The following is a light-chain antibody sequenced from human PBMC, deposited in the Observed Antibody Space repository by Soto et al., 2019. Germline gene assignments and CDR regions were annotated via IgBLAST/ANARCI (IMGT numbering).Light chain of an antibody. CDR2: EAS. Sequence: DIQMTQSPSSLSASVGDRVTITCRASHDISTYLAWHQQKPGKAPKLMIYEASTLQSGVPSRFSGSGSGTEFTLTISGLLPEDFATYHCQQLNTLPFTFGQGTRLEIK. J-gene: IGKJ5*01. CDR3: QQLNTLPFT. V-gene: IGKV1-9*01. CDR1: HDISTY.